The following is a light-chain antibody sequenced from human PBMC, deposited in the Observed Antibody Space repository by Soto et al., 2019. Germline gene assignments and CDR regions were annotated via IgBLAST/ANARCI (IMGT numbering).Light chain of an antibody. CDR3: TSKRDSSTLFV. Sequence: QSVLTQPASVSGSPGQSITISCTGTSSDVGAYNHVSWYQHHPGKVPKLLIYEVTNRPSGGSARFSGSKSGNAASLTISVLHAEDEADYYCTSKRDSSTLFVFGTGTKVTVL. CDR1: SSDVGAYNH. CDR2: EVT. V-gene: IGLV2-14*01. J-gene: IGLJ1*01.